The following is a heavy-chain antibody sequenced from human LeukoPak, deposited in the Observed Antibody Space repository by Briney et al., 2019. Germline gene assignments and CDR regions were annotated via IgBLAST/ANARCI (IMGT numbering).Heavy chain of an antibody. CDR1: GFTLSDYW. D-gene: IGHD1-26*01. CDR3: ATVARWEQPPPIVDH. V-gene: IGHV3-7*01. CDR2: LEQDGGEK. J-gene: IGHJ4*02. Sequence: GGSLRLSCVASGFTLSDYWMSWVRQAPGKGLERGANLEQDGGEKYYVDSVKGRFAISRDNAKDSLYLEMNSLRVEDTAVYFCATVARWEQPPPIVDHWGPGTLVTVSS.